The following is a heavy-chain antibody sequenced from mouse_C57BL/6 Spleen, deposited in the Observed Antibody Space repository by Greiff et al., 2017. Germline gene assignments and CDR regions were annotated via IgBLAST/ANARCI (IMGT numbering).Heavy chain of an antibody. CDR1: GFNIKDDY. Sequence: VQLQQSGAELVRPGASVKLSCTASGFNIKDDYMHWVKQRPEQGLEWIGWIDPENGDTEYASKFQGKATITADTSSNTAYLQLSSLTSEDTAVXYCTTYGSRYFDVWGTGTTVTVSS. CDR2: IDPENGDT. D-gene: IGHD1-1*01. CDR3: TTYGSRYFDV. V-gene: IGHV14-4*01. J-gene: IGHJ1*03.